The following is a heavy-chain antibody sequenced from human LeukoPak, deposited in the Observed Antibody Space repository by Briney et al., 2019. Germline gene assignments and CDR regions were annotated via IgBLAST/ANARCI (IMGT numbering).Heavy chain of an antibody. J-gene: IGHJ6*04. D-gene: IGHD3-10*02. V-gene: IGHV3-21*01. CDR1: GFIFSSYS. CDR3: AELGITMIGGV. CDR2: ISSSSVYR. Sequence: AGGSLRLSCAASGFIFSSYSMNWVRQAPGKGLEWVSSISSSSVYRYYADSLKGRFTISRDNAKDSLYLQMNSLRAEDTAVYYCAELGITMIGGVWGKGTTVTISS.